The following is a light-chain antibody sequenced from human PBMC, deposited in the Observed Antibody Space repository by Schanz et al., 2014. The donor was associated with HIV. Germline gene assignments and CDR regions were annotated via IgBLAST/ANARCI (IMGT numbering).Light chain of an antibody. CDR3: QQYGSSPLFT. CDR2: GAS. J-gene: IGKJ3*01. V-gene: IGKV3-20*01. Sequence: EIVLTQSPATLSLSPGQRATLSCRASQSVSRNFLAWYQQKPGQAPRLFIYGASRRATGIPDRFSGSGSGTDFTLTISRLEPEDFAVYYCQQYGSSPLFTFGPGTKVEIK. CDR1: QSVSRNF.